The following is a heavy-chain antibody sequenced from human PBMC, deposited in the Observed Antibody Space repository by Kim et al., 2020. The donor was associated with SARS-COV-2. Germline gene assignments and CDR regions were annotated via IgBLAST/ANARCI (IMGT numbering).Heavy chain of an antibody. D-gene: IGHD1-1*01. V-gene: IGHV1-69*01. J-gene: IGHJ4*02. Sequence: QGRVTITADESTSTAYMELSSLRSEDTAVYYCARGVGTTGTTSYSHMFDYWGQGTLVTVSS. CDR3: ARGVGTTGTTSYSHMFDY.